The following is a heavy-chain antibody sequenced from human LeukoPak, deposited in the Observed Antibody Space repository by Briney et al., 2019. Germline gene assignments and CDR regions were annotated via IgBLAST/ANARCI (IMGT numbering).Heavy chain of an antibody. CDR2: IGTSRSYI. J-gene: IGHJ3*02. D-gene: IGHD5-12*01. V-gene: IGHV3-21*01. CDR1: GFTFSSYS. CDR3: VAGGYQYTFDI. Sequence: GGSLRLSCAASGFTFSSYSMNRVRQAPGKGLEWVSSIGTSRSYIYYADSVKGRFTISRDNAKNSLYLQMNSLRAEDTAVYYCVAGGYQYTFDIWGQGTTVTVSS.